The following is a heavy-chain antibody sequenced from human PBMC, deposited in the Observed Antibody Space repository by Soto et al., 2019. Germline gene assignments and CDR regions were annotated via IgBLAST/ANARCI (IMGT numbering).Heavy chain of an antibody. CDR1: GGTFSSYA. J-gene: IGHJ6*02. Sequence: QVQLVQSGAEVKKPGSSVKFSCKASGGTFSSYAISWVRQAPGQGLEWMGGIIPISETTNYAQKFQVRVTITADESKSTAYMELSSLRSEDTAVYYCARSQGSSTSLEIYYYYYCGMDVWGQGTTVTVSS. D-gene: IGHD2-2*01. CDR3: ARSQGSSTSLEIYYYYYCGMDV. CDR2: IIPISETT. V-gene: IGHV1-69*01.